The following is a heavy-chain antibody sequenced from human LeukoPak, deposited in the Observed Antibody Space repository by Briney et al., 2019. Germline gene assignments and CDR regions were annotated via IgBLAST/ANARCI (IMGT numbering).Heavy chain of an antibody. CDR1: GGSTRRHY. V-gene: IGHV4-59*11. CDR2: IYNSGSA. J-gene: IGHJ6*02. CDR3: ARGSAGAIFYYGMDV. Sequence: SETLSLTCTVSGGSTRRHYWNWIRQPPGKGLEWIGCIYNSGSARYNLPLMSRVPVSEDPSKSQFSLRLNSVIAADTAVYFCARGSAGAIFYYGMDVWGQGTTVTVSS. D-gene: IGHD3-9*01.